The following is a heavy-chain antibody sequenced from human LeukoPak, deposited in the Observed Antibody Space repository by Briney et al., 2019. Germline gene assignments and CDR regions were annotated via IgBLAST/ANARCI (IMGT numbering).Heavy chain of an antibody. CDR1: DYSISSGYY. Sequence: SETLSLTRTVSDYSISSGYYWGWIRQPPGKGLEWIGGIYHSGNTYYNPSLKSRVTISADTSKNQFSLRLSSVTAADTAVYYCARDNFLMVYAFDYWGQGTLVTVSS. V-gene: IGHV4-38-2*02. D-gene: IGHD2-8*01. J-gene: IGHJ4*02. CDR2: IYHSGNT. CDR3: ARDNFLMVYAFDY.